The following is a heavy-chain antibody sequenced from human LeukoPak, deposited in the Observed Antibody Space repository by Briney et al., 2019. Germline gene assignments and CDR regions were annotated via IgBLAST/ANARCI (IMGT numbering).Heavy chain of an antibody. V-gene: IGHV1-2*06. CDR1: GYTFTGYY. J-gene: IGHJ4*02. Sequence: ASVKVSCKASGYTFTGYYMHWVRQAPGQGLEWMGRIDPNSGGTNYAQKFQGRVTMTRDTSISTAYMELSRLRSDDTAVYYCARAPIGSYGYDYWGQGTLVTVSS. CDR2: IDPNSGGT. D-gene: IGHD5-18*01. CDR3: ARAPIGSYGYDY.